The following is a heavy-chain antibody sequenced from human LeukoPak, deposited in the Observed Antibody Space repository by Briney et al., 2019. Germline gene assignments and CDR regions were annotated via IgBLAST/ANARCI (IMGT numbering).Heavy chain of an antibody. J-gene: IGHJ5*02. CDR3: APDIVVVPVAKNWFDP. CDR2: ISSSGGTT. Sequence: PGGSLRLSCAASGFTFSTYAVNWVRHAPGKGREWVSAISSSGGTTYYADSVKGRFTISRDDSKSTLYLQMNRLRVEDTAVYYCAPDIVVVPVAKNWFDPWGQGTLVTVSS. D-gene: IGHD2-2*01. CDR1: GFTFSTYA. V-gene: IGHV3-23*01.